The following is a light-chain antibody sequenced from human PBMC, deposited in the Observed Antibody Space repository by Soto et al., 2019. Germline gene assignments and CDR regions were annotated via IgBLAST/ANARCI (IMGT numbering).Light chain of an antibody. J-gene: IGKJ4*02. Sequence: ETVLTQSPATLSLSPGERATLSCRASRSIRTSLAWYQQKTGQAPRLLIYEALTTATGITARFSGSGSGTEFTLTISTLVPEDCAVYFCQQRNNWPFPLGVGTKGEIK. CDR3: QQRNNWPFP. CDR2: EAL. CDR1: RSIRTS. V-gene: IGKV3-11*01.